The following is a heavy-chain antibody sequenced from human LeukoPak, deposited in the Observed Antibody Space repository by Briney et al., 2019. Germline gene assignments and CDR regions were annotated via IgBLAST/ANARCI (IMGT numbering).Heavy chain of an antibody. CDR1: GFTFTAYS. CDR3: VKGWVRGVMNY. Sequence: GSLRLSSSASGFTFTAYSMYWVRQAPGKGLEYVSAISNNADTTYYADSVKGRFTISRDNSKNTLYLQMSSLRAEDTAVYSCVKGWVRGVMNYWGQGTLVTVSS. J-gene: IGHJ4*02. V-gene: IGHV3-64D*06. D-gene: IGHD3-10*01. CDR2: ISNNADTT.